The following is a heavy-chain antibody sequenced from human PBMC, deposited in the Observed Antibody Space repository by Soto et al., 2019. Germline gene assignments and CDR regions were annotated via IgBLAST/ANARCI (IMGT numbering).Heavy chain of an antibody. Sequence: QVQLVQSGAEVKKPGASVKVSCKASGYTFTSYGISWVRQAPGQGLEWMGWISAYNGNTKYVQKFQGRVTMTTDTSPSTAYMGLRSLRPDDTAVYYCARDAAAGLNDSWGQGTLVAVSS. D-gene: IGHD6-13*01. J-gene: IGHJ4*02. V-gene: IGHV1-18*01. CDR1: GYTFTSYG. CDR2: ISAYNGNT. CDR3: ARDAAAGLNDS.